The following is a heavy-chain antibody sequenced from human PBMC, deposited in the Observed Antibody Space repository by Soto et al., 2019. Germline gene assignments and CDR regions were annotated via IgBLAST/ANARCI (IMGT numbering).Heavy chain of an antibody. V-gene: IGHV3-48*01. D-gene: IGHD2-2*01. CDR3: ARDGPGSSYTCYGNEWFDY. CDR1: GFTFSSYS. Sequence: EVQLVESGGGLVKPGGSLRLSCAASGFTFSSYSMNWVRQAPGKGLEWVSYISSSRSTIYYADSVKGRFTISRDNAKNSLNLQMNSLRAEDSAVYYCARDGPGSSYTCYGNEWFDYWGQGTLVTVSS. J-gene: IGHJ5*01. CDR2: ISSSRSTI.